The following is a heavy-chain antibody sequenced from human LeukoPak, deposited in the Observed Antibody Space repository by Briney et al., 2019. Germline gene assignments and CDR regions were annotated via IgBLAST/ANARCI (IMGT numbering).Heavy chain of an antibody. J-gene: IGHJ5*01. CDR1: GFTFSTYD. V-gene: IGHV3-21*01. CDR2: ITSDSSYM. Sequence: GGSLRLSCAASGFTFSTYDMVWVRQAPGMGLEWVSTITSDSSYMYYADSVKGRFNISRDNAKNSLYLQMNILRVEDTAVYYCARDFASWGQGTLVTVSS. CDR3: ARDFAS.